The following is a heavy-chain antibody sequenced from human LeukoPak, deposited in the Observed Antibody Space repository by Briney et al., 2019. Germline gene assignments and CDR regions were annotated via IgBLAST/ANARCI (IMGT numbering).Heavy chain of an antibody. J-gene: IGHJ5*02. CDR2: IYHSGST. V-gene: IGHV4-30-2*01. CDR3: ARVVPAASEWFDP. D-gene: IGHD2-2*01. CDR1: GGSISSGGYS. Sequence: SETLYLTCAVSGGSISSGGYSWSWIRQPPGKGLEWIGYIYHSGSTYYNPSLKSRVTISVDRSKNQFSLKLSSVTAADTAVYYCARVVPAASEWFDPWGQGTLVTVSS.